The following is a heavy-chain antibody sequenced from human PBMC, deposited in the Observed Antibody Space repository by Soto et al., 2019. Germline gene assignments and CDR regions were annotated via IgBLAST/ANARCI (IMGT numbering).Heavy chain of an antibody. CDR1: GGTFSNYA. CDR3: TRARHYVILPGYSAPRYFQH. J-gene: IGHJ1*01. V-gene: IGHV1-69*13. Sequence: SVKVSCKASGGTFSNYAISWVRQAPGQGLEWMGRIIPIFGTANYAQKFQGRVTITADESTSTAYMELSSLGSEDTAVYYCTRARHYVILPGYSAPRYFQHWGQGTLVTVSS. D-gene: IGHD3-9*01. CDR2: IIPIFGTA.